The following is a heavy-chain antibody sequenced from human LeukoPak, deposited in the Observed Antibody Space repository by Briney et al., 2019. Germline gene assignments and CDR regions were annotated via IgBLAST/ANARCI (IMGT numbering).Heavy chain of an antibody. J-gene: IGHJ4*02. D-gene: IGHD3-3*01. Sequence: ASVKVSCKASGGTFSSYAISWVRQAPGQGLEWMGWISAYNGNTNYAQKLQGRVTMTTDTSTSTAYMELRSLRSDDTAVYYCARGSITIFGVVIGTFDYWGQGTLVTVSS. CDR2: ISAYNGNT. CDR3: ARGSITIFGVVIGTFDY. V-gene: IGHV1-18*01. CDR1: GGTFSSYA.